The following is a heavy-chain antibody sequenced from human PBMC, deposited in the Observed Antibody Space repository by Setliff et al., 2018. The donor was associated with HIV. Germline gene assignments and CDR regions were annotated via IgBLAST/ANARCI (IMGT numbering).Heavy chain of an antibody. D-gene: IGHD1-26*01. CDR1: GYRFTDFY. V-gene: IGHV1-2*02. Sequence: GASVKVSCKTFGYRFTDFYVNWVRQAPGQGLEWMGWINPKSGATKNAQKFQGRVTMTRDTSISTVYMELSSLRSDDTALFYCVRELPGGTNGFDTWGQGTPVTVSS. CDR3: VRELPGGTNGFDT. J-gene: IGHJ5*02. CDR2: INPKSGAT.